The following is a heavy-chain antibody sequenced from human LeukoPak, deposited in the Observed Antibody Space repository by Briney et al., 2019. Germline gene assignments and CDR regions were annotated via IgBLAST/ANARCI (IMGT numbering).Heavy chain of an antibody. CDR3: ARATVGATPSYYFDY. J-gene: IGHJ4*02. V-gene: IGHV1-69*06. D-gene: IGHD1-26*01. CDR2: IIPIFGTA. Sequence: SVKVSCKASGYTFTSYAMNWVRQAPGQGLEWMGGIIPIFGTANYAQKFQGRVTITADKSTSTAYMELSSLRSEDTAVYYCARATVGATPSYYFDYWGQGTLVTVSS. CDR1: GYTFTSYA.